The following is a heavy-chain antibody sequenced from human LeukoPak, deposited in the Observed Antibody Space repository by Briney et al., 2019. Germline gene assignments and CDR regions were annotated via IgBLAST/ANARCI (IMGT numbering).Heavy chain of an antibody. CDR3: ARESSSGFYFHY. J-gene: IGHJ4*02. V-gene: IGHV4-59*01. CDR1: GGSISSYY. CDR2: IYYSGST. D-gene: IGHD6-19*01. Sequence: SETLFLTCTVSGGSISSYYWSWIRQPPGKGLEWIGYIYYSGSTNYNPSLKSRVTISVDTSKNQFSLKLSSVTAADTAVYYCARESSSGFYFHYWGQGALVTVSS.